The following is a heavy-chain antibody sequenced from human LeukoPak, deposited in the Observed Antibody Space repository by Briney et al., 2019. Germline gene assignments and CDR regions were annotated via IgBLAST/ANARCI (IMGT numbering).Heavy chain of an antibody. CDR3: ARAPEWLIFDY. J-gene: IGHJ4*02. CDR2: IKQDGSEK. CDR1: GFTFGTYW. D-gene: IGHD6-19*01. Sequence: GGSLRLSCAASGFTFGTYWMSWVRQAPGKGLEWVASIKQDGSEKYYVDSVKGRFTISRHNSKNTLYLQMNSLRAEDTAVYYCARAPEWLIFDYWGQGTLVTVSS. V-gene: IGHV3-7*05.